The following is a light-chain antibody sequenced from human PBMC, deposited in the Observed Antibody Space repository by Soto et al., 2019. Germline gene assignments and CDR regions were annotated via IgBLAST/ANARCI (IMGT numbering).Light chain of an antibody. CDR2: LGS. Sequence: DIVMTQSPLSLPVTPGEPASISCRSSQSLLHSSGRYYLDWYLQKPGQSPQLLIYLGSHRASGVPDRFSGSGSGTDSTLTISRVEAEDVGIYYCIQALQTPFTFGGGTRADIK. J-gene: IGKJ4*01. CDR1: QSLLHSSGRYY. V-gene: IGKV2-28*01. CDR3: IQALQTPFT.